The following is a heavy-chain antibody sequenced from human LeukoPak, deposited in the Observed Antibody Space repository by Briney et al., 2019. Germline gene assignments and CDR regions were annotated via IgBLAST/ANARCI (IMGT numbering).Heavy chain of an antibody. V-gene: IGHV3-21*01. CDR3: ARERGMTTVTGVDY. Sequence: PGGSLRLSCAASGFTFSSYSMNWVRQAPGKGLEWVSSISSSSSYIYYADSVKGRFTISRDNAKNSLYLQMNSLRAEDTAVYYCARERGMTTVTGVDYWGQGTLVTVS. D-gene: IGHD4-11*01. CDR2: ISSSSSYI. CDR1: GFTFSSYS. J-gene: IGHJ4*02.